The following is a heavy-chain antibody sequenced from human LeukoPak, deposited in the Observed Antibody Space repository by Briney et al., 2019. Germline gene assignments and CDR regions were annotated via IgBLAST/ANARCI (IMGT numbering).Heavy chain of an antibody. CDR1: GFTFSTYA. J-gene: IGHJ1*01. CDR3: AREGDSRWGELSP. D-gene: IGHD3-16*02. CDR2: IWYDGSEQ. Sequence: GRSLRLSCAASGFTFSTYAIHWVRQAPGKGLEWVAVIWYDGSEQYYADSVKGRFIISRDNSKSASDLQMNSLRAEDTAVYYCAREGDSRWGELSPWGQGTLVTVSA. V-gene: IGHV3-33*01.